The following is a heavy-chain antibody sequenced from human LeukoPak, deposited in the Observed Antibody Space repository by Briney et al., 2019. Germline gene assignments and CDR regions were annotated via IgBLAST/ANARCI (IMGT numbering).Heavy chain of an antibody. V-gene: IGHV4-34*01. CDR1: GFTFSNYA. J-gene: IGHJ4*02. CDR2: INHSGST. Sequence: GSLRLSCDASGFTFSNYAMSWVRQPPGKGLEWIGEINHSGSTNYNPSLKSRVTISVDTSKNQFSLKLSSVTAADTAVYYCARVQKGLTIDYWGQGTLVTVSS. D-gene: IGHD6-19*01. CDR3: ARVQKGLTIDY.